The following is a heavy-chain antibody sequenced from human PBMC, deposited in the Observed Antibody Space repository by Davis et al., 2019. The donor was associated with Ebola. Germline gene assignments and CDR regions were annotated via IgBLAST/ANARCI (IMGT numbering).Heavy chain of an antibody. D-gene: IGHD4-23*01. CDR3: ARGNDQRVNF. J-gene: IGHJ4*02. CDR2: ILYDGSHK. V-gene: IGHV3-30*04. Sequence: PGGSLRLSCAASGFTFGSYAMHWVRQAPGKGLEWVSLILYDGSHKYYADSVKGRFTISRDNSKSRVYLQMDSLTTEDTAVYYCARGNDQRVNFWGQGTLVTVSS. CDR1: GFTFGSYA.